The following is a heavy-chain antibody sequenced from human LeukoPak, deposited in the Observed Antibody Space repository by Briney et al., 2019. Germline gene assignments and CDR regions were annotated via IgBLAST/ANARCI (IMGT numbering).Heavy chain of an antibody. CDR3: ARDSVTTQFNWFDP. CDR2: IIPIFGTA. J-gene: IGHJ5*02. D-gene: IGHD4-17*01. V-gene: IGHV1-69*05. Sequence: ASVKVSCKASGGTFISYAISWVRQAPGQGLEWMGRIIPIFGTANYAQKFQGRVTITTDESTSTAYMELSSLRSEDTAVYYCARDSVTTQFNWFDPWGQGTLVTVSS. CDR1: GGTFISYA.